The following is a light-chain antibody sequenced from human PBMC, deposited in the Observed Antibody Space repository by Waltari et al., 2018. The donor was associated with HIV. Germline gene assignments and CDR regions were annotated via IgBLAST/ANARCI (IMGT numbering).Light chain of an antibody. V-gene: IGKV4-1*01. Sequence: DIVMTQSPDSLAVSLGETVSINCKSSRTVLYHSDNQNYLAWYQQKPGQAPRVLSSGASTREVGVPSSIPALGVPERFSGSGSGTNFTLTISGLQEDDVATYYCQQYFSLPPTFGGGTRVERK. CDR3: QQYFSLPPT. CDR2: GAS. CDR1: RTVLYHSDNQNY. J-gene: IGKJ4*01.